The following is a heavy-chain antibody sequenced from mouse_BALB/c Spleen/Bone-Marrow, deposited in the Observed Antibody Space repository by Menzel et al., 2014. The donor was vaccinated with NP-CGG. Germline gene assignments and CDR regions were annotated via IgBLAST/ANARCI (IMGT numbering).Heavy chain of an antibody. J-gene: IGHJ4*01. D-gene: IGHD2-14*01. CDR2: IWTGGST. V-gene: IGHV2-2*02. CDR1: GFSLTNYG. CDR3: ARGYDASYALDY. Sequence: VKVVESGPGLVQPSQSLPITCTVSGFSLTNYGVHWVRQSPGKGLEWLGVIWTGGSTDYNAAFISRLSISKDNSKSQVFFKMNSLQANDTAIYYCARGYDASYALDYWGQGTSVTVSS.